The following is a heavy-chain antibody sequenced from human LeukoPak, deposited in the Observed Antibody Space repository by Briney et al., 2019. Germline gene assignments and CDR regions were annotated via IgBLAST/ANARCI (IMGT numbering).Heavy chain of an antibody. D-gene: IGHD2-15*01. J-gene: IGHJ6*03. CDR1: GYTFTSYD. Sequence: ASVKVSCKASGYTFTSYDINWVRQATGQGLEWMGWMNPNSGNTGYAQKFQGRVTMTRSTSISTAYMELSSLRSEDTAVYYCARAAPLYYYYYYMDVWGKGITVTVSS. V-gene: IGHV1-8*01. CDR3: ARAAPLYYYYYYMDV. CDR2: MNPNSGNT.